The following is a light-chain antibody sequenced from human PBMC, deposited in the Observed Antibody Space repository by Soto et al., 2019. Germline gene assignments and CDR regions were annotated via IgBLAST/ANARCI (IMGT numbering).Light chain of an antibody. CDR1: QSVGYH. Sequence: EIVLTQSPATLSLSPGERATLSCRASQSVGYHLAWYQQKPGQAPRLLIYDASNRATGIPARFSGSGSGTDFTLTITRLEPEDFAVYFCQQYGNSPQITFGQGTRLEIK. CDR2: DAS. CDR3: QQYGNSPQIT. J-gene: IGKJ5*01. V-gene: IGKV3-11*01.